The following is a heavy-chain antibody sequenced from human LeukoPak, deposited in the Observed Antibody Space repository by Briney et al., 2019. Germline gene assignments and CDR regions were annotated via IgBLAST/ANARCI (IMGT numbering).Heavy chain of an antibody. CDR3: ARHQNRYGSGSYTLYYYGMDV. CDR2: IYYSGST. Sequence: SETLSLTCTVSGGSISSYYWSWIRQPPGKGLEWIGYIYYSGSTNYNPSLKSRVTISVDTSKNQFSLKLSSVTAADTAVYYCARHQNRYGSGSYTLYYYGMDVRRQGTTVTVSS. V-gene: IGHV4-59*08. CDR1: GGSISSYY. D-gene: IGHD3-10*01. J-gene: IGHJ6*02.